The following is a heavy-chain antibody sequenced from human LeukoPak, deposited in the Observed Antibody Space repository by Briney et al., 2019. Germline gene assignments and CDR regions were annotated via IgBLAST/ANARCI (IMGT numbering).Heavy chain of an antibody. CDR2: ISGSGGST. CDR1: GFTFSSYA. Sequence: PGGSLRLSCAASGFTFSSYAMSWVRQAPGKGLEWVSAISGSGGSTYYADSVKGRFTISRDNSKNTLYLQMNSLRAEDTAVYYCAKGGTMIVVDPHAFDIWGQGTMVTVSS. V-gene: IGHV3-23*01. J-gene: IGHJ3*02. CDR3: AKGGTMIVVDPHAFDI. D-gene: IGHD3-22*01.